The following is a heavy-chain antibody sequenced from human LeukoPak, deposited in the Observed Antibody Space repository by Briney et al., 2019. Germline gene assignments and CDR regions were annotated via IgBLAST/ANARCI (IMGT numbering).Heavy chain of an antibody. V-gene: IGHV5-51*01. D-gene: IGHD3-22*01. Sequence: GESLKISCKGSGYIFTSYWIGWVRQMPGKGLDWMGTIYPGDSDTRYSPSFQGQATISADKSISTAYLQWSSLKASDTAMYYCVRTFRTYETSGYIPWGQGTLVTVSS. CDR3: VRTFRTYETSGYIP. CDR2: IYPGDSDT. CDR1: GYIFTSYW. J-gene: IGHJ4*02.